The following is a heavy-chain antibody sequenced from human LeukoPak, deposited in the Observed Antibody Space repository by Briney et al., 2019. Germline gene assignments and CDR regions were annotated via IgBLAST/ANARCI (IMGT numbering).Heavy chain of an antibody. Sequence: SETLSLTCAVYGGSFSGYYWSWIRQPPGKGLEWIGEINHSGSTNYIPSLKSRVTISVDTSKNQFSLKLSSVTAADTAVYYCARGNLYYFDGSGYYFKFDYWGQGTLVTVSS. CDR1: GGSFSGYY. J-gene: IGHJ4*02. CDR2: INHSGST. D-gene: IGHD3-22*01. V-gene: IGHV4-34*01. CDR3: ARGNLYYFDGSGYYFKFDY.